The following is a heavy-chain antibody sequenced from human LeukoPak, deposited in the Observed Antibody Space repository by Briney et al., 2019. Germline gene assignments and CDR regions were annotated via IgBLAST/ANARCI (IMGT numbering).Heavy chain of an antibody. CDR3: ARHQVEYNYGALGDGFDI. D-gene: IGHD5-18*01. V-gene: IGHV5-51*01. Sequence: KCGESLKISCKGSGYSFTDYWIGWVRQMPGKGLEWMGIIYPGDSDTRYSLSFQGQVTISADKSISTAYVQWSSLKASDTAMYYCARHQVEYNYGALGDGFDIRGQGTMVTVSS. CDR1: GYSFTDYW. J-gene: IGHJ3*02. CDR2: IYPGDSDT.